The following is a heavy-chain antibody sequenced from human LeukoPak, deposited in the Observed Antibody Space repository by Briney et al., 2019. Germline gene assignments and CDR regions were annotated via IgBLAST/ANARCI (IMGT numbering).Heavy chain of an antibody. V-gene: IGHV1-46*01. CDR1: GYTLTSNY. CDR2: INPSGGST. J-gene: IGHJ4*02. Sequence: ASVKVSCKASGYTLTSNYMHWVRQAPGQGLEWMGIINPSGGSTSYAQKFQGRISMTRDTPTNTVNMELSSLRSEDTAVYFCAREQGSTMVRGPVDYWGQGTLVTVSS. CDR3: AREQGSTMVRGPVDY. D-gene: IGHD3-10*01.